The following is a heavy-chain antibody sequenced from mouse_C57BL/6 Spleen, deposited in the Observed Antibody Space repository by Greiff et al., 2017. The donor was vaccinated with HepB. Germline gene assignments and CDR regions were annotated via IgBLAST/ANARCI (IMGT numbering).Heavy chain of an antibody. Sequence: VQLQQSGAELVRPGASVKLSCTASGFNIKDDYMHWVKQRPEQGLEWIGWIDPENGDTEYASKFQGKATITADTSSNTAYLQLSSLTSEDTAVYYCTPSYYSNCDAMDYWGQGTSVTVSS. V-gene: IGHV14-4*01. CDR3: TPSYYSNCDAMDY. D-gene: IGHD2-5*01. J-gene: IGHJ4*01. CDR2: IDPENGDT. CDR1: GFNIKDDY.